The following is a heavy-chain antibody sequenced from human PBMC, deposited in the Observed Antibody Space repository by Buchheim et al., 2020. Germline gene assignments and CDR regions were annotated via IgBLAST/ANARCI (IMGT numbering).Heavy chain of an antibody. D-gene: IGHD4-17*01. CDR3: AKDMELGPTTVTTLLDY. CDR2: ISGSGGST. V-gene: IGHV3-23*01. Sequence: EVQLLESGGGLVQPGGSLRLSCAASGFTFCSYAMSWVRQAPGKGLEWVSAISGSGGSTYSADSVKGRVTISRDNSKNTLYLQMNSLRAEDTAVYYCAKDMELGPTTVTTLLDYWGQGTL. CDR1: GFTFCSYA. J-gene: IGHJ4*02.